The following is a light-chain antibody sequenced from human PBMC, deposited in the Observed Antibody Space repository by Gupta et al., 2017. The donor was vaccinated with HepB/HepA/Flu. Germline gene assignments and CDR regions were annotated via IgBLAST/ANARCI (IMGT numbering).Light chain of an antibody. CDR3: NSRDSSGDHLV. Sequence: SSELTQDPAVSVALGQTIRITGHGDSLRKYYASWYQQKPGQAPVLVIYGENNRPSGIPDQFSGSRSGNTASLTITGAQAEDEADYYCNSRDSSGDHLVFGPGTKVTVL. V-gene: IGLV3-19*01. CDR1: SLRKYY. J-gene: IGLJ1*01. CDR2: GEN.